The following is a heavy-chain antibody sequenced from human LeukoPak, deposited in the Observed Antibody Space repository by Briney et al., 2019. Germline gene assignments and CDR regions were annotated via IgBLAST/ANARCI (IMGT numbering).Heavy chain of an antibody. Sequence: GGSLRLSCAASGFTFSSYGMHWVRQAPGKGLEWVAVISYDGSSKYYADSVKGRFTISRDNSKNTLYLQMNSLRAEDTAVYYCASSDSSGYYFPFDYWGQGTLVTVSS. D-gene: IGHD3-22*01. CDR2: ISYDGSSK. V-gene: IGHV3-30*03. CDR1: GFTFSSYG. CDR3: ASSDSSGYYFPFDY. J-gene: IGHJ4*02.